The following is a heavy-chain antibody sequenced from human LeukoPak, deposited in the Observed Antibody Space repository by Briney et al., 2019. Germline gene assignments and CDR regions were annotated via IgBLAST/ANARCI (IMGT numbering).Heavy chain of an antibody. D-gene: IGHD6-13*01. CDR1: GFTFSSYE. V-gene: IGHV3-48*03. CDR3: AREEQQLADY. Sequence: PGGSLRLSCAASGFTFSSYEMNWVRQAPGKGLEWVSYISSSGSTIYYADSVKGRFTISRDNAKNSLYLQMNSLRDEDTAVYYCAREEQQLADYWGQGTLVTVSS. J-gene: IGHJ4*02. CDR2: ISSSGSTI.